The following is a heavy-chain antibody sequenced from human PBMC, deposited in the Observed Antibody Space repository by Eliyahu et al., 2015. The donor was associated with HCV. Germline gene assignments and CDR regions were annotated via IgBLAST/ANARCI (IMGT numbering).Heavy chain of an antibody. Sequence: QVQLVESGGGVVQPGXSLRLSCXASGFXFXSYGMHWVRQAPGKGLEWVAVISYDGSNKYYADSVKGRFTISRDNSKNTLYLQMNSLRAEDTAVYYCAKDGGNYDILTGLFDYWGQGTLVTVSS. CDR2: ISYDGSNK. J-gene: IGHJ4*02. CDR1: GFXFXSYG. D-gene: IGHD3-9*01. CDR3: AKDGGNYDILTGLFDY. V-gene: IGHV3-30*18.